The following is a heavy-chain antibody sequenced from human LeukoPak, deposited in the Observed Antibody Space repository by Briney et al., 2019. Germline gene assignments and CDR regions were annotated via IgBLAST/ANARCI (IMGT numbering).Heavy chain of an antibody. CDR1: GFIFSDFG. CDR3: AEDRGGATSGGYFDS. V-gene: IGHV3-33*06. Sequence: GGSLRLSCAASGFIFSDFGMHWVRQAPGKGLEWVAVTWYDGSNKYYADSVKGRFTISRDISKSTLYLQMNSLRVEDTAVYYCAEDRGGATSGGYFDSWGQGTLVTVSS. D-gene: IGHD1-26*01. CDR2: TWYDGSNK. J-gene: IGHJ4*02.